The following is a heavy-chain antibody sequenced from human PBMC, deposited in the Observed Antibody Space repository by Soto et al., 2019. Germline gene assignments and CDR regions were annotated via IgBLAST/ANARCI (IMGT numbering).Heavy chain of an antibody. CDR3: ARISSWVKDY. D-gene: IGHD6-13*01. V-gene: IGHV4-61*01. J-gene: IGHJ4*02. CDR2: FYYTGST. Sequence: PSDTLSLTCTVSGGSLSSGSYYWSWIRQPPGKGLEWIGYFYYTGSTNYNPSLESRVTISVDTSKNQFSLNLTSVTAADTAVYYCARISSWVKDYWGPGALVT. CDR1: GGSLSSGSYY.